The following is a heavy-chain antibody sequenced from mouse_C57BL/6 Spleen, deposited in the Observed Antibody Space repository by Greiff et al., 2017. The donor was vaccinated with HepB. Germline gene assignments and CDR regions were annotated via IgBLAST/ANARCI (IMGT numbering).Heavy chain of an antibody. V-gene: IGHV1-7*01. CDR3: APIYDGYLYYFDY. J-gene: IGHJ2*01. Sequence: QVHVKQSGAELAKPGASVKLSCKASGYTFTSYWMHWVKQRPGQGLEWIGYINPSSGYTKYNQKFKDKATLTADKSSSTAYMQLSSLTYEDSAVYYCAPIYDGYLYYFDYWGQGTTLTVSS. D-gene: IGHD2-3*01. CDR1: GYTFTSYW. CDR2: INPSSGYT.